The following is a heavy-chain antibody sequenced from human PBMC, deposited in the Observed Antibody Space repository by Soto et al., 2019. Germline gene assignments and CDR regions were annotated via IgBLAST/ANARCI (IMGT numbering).Heavy chain of an antibody. D-gene: IGHD3-3*01. CDR2: ISSNGGST. CDR3: AITRFLEWSDAFDI. J-gene: IGHJ3*02. V-gene: IGHV3-64*01. Sequence: ETLSLTCAVYGGSFGGYYWMHWVRQAPGKGLEYVSAISSNGGSTYYANSVKGRFTISRDNSKNTLYLQMGSLRAEDMAVYYCAITRFLEWSDAFDIWGQGTMVTVSS. CDR1: GGSFGGYY.